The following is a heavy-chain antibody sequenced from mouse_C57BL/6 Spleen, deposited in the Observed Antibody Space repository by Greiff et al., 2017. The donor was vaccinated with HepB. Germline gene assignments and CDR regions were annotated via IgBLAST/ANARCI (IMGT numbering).Heavy chain of an antibody. D-gene: IGHD1-1*01. Sequence: QVQLKESGAELVKPGASVKLSCKASGYTFTSYWMHWVKQRPGQGLEWIGMIHPNSGSTNYNEKFKSKATLTVDKSSSTAYMQLSSLTSEDSAVYYCATTVVTRAMDYWGQGTSVTVSS. CDR2: IHPNSGST. J-gene: IGHJ4*01. V-gene: IGHV1-64*01. CDR1: GYTFTSYW. CDR3: ATTVVTRAMDY.